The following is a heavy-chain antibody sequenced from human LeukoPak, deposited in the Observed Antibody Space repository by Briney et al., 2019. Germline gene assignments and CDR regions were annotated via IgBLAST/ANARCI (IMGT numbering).Heavy chain of an antibody. Sequence: ASVKVSCKASGYTFTSYYMHWARQAPGQGLEWMGIINPSGGSTSYAQKFQGRVTMTRDTSTSTVYMELSSLRSEDTAVYYCARDSTYYDFWSGYEPTNWFDPWGQGTLVTVSS. CDR1: GYTFTSYY. V-gene: IGHV1-46*01. J-gene: IGHJ5*02. D-gene: IGHD3-3*01. CDR3: ARDSTYYDFWSGYEPTNWFDP. CDR2: INPSGGST.